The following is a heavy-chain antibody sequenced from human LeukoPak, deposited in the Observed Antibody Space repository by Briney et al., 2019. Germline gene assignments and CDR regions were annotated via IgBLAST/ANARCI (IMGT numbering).Heavy chain of an antibody. Sequence: ASVKVSCKASGGTFSSYAISWVRQAPGQGLEWMGGIIPIFGTANYAQKFQGRVTITTDESTSTAYMELSSLRSEDTAVYYCARGSGGGLETYYYGSGSTTFDIWGQGTMVTVSS. CDR2: IIPIFGTA. V-gene: IGHV1-69*05. CDR3: ARGSGGGLETYYYGSGSTTFDI. D-gene: IGHD3-10*01. CDR1: GGTFSSYA. J-gene: IGHJ3*02.